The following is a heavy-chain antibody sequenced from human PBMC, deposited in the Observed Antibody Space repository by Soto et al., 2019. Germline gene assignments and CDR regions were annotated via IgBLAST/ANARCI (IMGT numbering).Heavy chain of an antibody. CDR2: ISYDGSNK. V-gene: IGHV3-30-3*01. D-gene: IGHD5-18*01. CDR1: GFTFSSYA. Sequence: GGSMRLPCAASGFTFSSYAMHWVRQAPGKGLEWVAVISYDGSNKYYADSVKGRFTISRDNSKNTLYLQMNSLRAEDTAVYYCARDLGYSYGFPPNYYYYSGMDVWGQGTTVTVS. J-gene: IGHJ6*02. CDR3: ARDLGYSYGFPPNYYYYSGMDV.